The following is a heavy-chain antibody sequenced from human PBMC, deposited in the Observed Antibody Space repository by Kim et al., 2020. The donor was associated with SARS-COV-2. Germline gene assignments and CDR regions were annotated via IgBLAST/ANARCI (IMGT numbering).Heavy chain of an antibody. CDR3: ARDHAGGVDP. CDR2: IYTSGST. J-gene: IGHJ5*02. D-gene: IGHD2-8*01. Sequence: SETLSLTCTVSGGSISSGSYYWSWIRQPAGKGLEWIGRIYTSGSTNYNPSLKSRVTISVDTSKNQFSLKLSSVTAADTAVYYCARDHAGGVDPWGQGTLVTVSS. CDR1: GGSISSGSYY. V-gene: IGHV4-61*02.